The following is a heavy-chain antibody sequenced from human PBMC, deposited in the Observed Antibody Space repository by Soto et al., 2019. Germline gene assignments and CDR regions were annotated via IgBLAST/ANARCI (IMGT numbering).Heavy chain of an antibody. CDR2: INHSGSS. D-gene: IGHD1-26*01. J-gene: IGHJ4*02. CDR1: GGSFSGYI. CDR3: TRGLFSGSSYSGSWYYFDS. V-gene: IGHV4-34*01. Sequence: TLSLTCAVSGGSFSGYIWTWIRQTPGKGLQWIGQINHSGSSIYNPSLKNRVTISTMSNNKFSLELSSVTAADTAVYYCTRGLFSGSSYSGSWYYFDSWGQGTMVTVS.